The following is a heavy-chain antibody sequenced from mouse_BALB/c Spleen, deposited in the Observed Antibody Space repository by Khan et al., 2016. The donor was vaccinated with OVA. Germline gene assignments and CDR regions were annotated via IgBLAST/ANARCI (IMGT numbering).Heavy chain of an antibody. CDR1: GYTFINYW. D-gene: IGHD1-1*01. CDR2: INPSTGYT. J-gene: IGHJ2*01. Sequence: QVQLQQPGAELAKPGASVKMSCKASGYTFINYWILWVKQRPGQGLEWIGYINPSTGYTEYNQNFKDKATLTADKSSSTAYMQLSSLTSEDSAVYYCARRGLRWDFDYWGQGTTLTGSS. CDR3: ARRGLRWDFDY. V-gene: IGHV1-7*01.